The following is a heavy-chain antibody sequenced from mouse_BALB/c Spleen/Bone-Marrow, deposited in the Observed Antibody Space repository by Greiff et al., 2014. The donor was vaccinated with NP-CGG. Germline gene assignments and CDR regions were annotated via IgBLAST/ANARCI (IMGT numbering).Heavy chain of an antibody. CDR3: GRNYYGSSYYFDY. D-gene: IGHD1-1*01. V-gene: IGHV5-6*01. CDR1: GFTFSSYG. J-gene: IGHJ2*01. CDR2: ISSGGSYT. Sequence: EVQVVESGGDLVKPGGSLKLSCVASGFTFSSYGMSWVRQTPDKRLEWVATISSGGSYTYYPDSVKGRFTISRDNAKNTLYLQMSSLKSEDTAMYYCGRNYYGSSYYFDYGGQGTTLTVSS.